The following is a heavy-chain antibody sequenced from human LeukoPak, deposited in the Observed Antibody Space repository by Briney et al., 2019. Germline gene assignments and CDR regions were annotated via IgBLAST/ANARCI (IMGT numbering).Heavy chain of an antibody. D-gene: IGHD5-12*01. CDR2: IYYSGST. CDR3: ARVEVATPGYYYYGMDV. V-gene: IGHV4-59*08. Sequence: SETLSLTCTVSGGSINSYYWNWIRQPPGKGLEWIGDIYYSGSTNYNPSLKSRVIISLDTSKNQFSLNLRSVTAADTAVYYCARVEVATPGYYYYGMDVWGQGTTVTVSS. J-gene: IGHJ6*02. CDR1: GGSINSYY.